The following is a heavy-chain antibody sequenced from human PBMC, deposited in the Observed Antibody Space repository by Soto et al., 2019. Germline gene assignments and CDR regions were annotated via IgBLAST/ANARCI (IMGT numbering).Heavy chain of an antibody. CDR2: ISSSGSTI. Sequence: GGSLRLSCAASGFTFSDYYMSWIRQAPGKGLEWVSYISSSGSTIYYADSVKGRFTISRDNAKNSLYLQMNSLRAEDTAVYYCARVDSSSWYPVEYFQHWGQGTLVTVSS. CDR1: GFTFSDYY. D-gene: IGHD6-13*01. CDR3: ARVDSSSWYPVEYFQH. V-gene: IGHV3-11*01. J-gene: IGHJ1*01.